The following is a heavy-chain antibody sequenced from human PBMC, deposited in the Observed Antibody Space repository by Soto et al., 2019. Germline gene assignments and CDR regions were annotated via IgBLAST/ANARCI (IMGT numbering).Heavy chain of an antibody. CDR3: ARASYIPNGMDV. J-gene: IGHJ6*02. CDR2: IHPADSET. V-gene: IGHV5-51*01. D-gene: IGHD2-2*02. CDR1: GFSFSNYW. Sequence: PGESLKISCKGSGFSFSNYWIAWVRQMPGKGLEWMGSIHPADSETRYSPSFQGHVTMSVDKSTSTAYLQWSTLKASAVYYCARASYIPNGMDVWGQGTTVTVSS.